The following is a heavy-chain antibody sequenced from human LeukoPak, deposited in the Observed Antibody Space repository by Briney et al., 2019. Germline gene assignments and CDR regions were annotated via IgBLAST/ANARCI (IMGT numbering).Heavy chain of an antibody. J-gene: IGHJ6*02. V-gene: IGHV4-34*01. CDR2: INHSGST. D-gene: IGHD1-1*01. CDR3: ARGQTGTTFRGGYYGMDV. Sequence: SETLSLTCAVYGGSFSGYYWSWIRQPPGKGLEWIGEINHSGSTNYNPSLKSRVTISVDTSKNQFSLKLSSVAAADTAVYYCARGQTGTTFRGGYYGMDVWGQGTTVTVSS. CDR1: GGSFSGYY.